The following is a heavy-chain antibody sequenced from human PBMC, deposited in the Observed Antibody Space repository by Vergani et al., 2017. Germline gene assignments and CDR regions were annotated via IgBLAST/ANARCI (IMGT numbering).Heavy chain of an antibody. D-gene: IGHD2-2*03. CDR2: INPNSGAT. CDR3: ARDGYCSSTSCYGWFDP. CDR1: GYTFTGYY. Sequence: QVQLVQSGAEVKKPGASVKVSCKASGYTFTGYYMHWVRHAPGQGLEWMGWINPNSGATNYAQKFQGRVTMTRDTSISTAYMELSRLRSNDTAVYYCARDGYCSSTSCYGWFDPWGQGTLVTVSS. J-gene: IGHJ5*02. V-gene: IGHV1-2*02.